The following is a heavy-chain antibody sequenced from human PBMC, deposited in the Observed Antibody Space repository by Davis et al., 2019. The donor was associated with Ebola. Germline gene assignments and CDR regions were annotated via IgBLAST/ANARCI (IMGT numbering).Heavy chain of an antibody. D-gene: IGHD6-6*01. V-gene: IGHV3-7*03. CDR1: GFSVSSNY. Sequence: PGGSLRLSCAASGFSVSSNYMSWVRQAPGKGLEWVANIKYDGSEKYYVDSVKGRFSTSRDNAKNSVFLEMNSRRAEDTAVYYCAREGYSSSYAFFDYWGQGTLVTVSS. CDR2: IKYDGSEK. CDR3: AREGYSSSYAFFDY. J-gene: IGHJ4*02.